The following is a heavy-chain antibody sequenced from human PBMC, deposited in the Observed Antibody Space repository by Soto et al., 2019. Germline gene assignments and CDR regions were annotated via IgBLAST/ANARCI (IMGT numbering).Heavy chain of an antibody. Sequence: PSETLSLTCTVSGGSISSGGYYWSWIRQDPGKGLEWIGYIYYSGSTYYNPSLKSRVTISVDTSKNQFSLKLSSVTAADTAVYYCARAPTSLTKLELRLVWYFDLWGRGTLVTVSS. D-gene: IGHD1-7*01. J-gene: IGHJ2*01. CDR2: IYYSGST. V-gene: IGHV4-31*03. CDR1: GGSISSGGYY. CDR3: ARAPTSLTKLELRLVWYFDL.